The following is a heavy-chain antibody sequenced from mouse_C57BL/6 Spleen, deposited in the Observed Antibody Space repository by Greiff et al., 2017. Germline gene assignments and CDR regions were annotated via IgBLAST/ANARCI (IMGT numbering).Heavy chain of an antibody. V-gene: IGHV1-82*01. CDR3: ASHDNYYWFAD. Sequence: VQLQQSGPDLVKPGASVKISCKASGYAFSSSWMNWVNQRPGKGLEWFGWIYPGDGDINYNGKFKGKSTLTADKATSTAYMQLSSLTSEDSAIYYCASHDNYYWFADWGQGTMVTVSA. CDR1: GYAFSSSW. D-gene: IGHD2-3*01. J-gene: IGHJ3*01. CDR2: IYPGDGDI.